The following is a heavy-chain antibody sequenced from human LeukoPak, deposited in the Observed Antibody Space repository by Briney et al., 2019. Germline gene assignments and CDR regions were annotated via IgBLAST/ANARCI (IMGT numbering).Heavy chain of an antibody. CDR3: ARTPLGAHSDF. V-gene: IGHV4-59*01. CDR1: GGSISDFY. J-gene: IGHJ4*02. D-gene: IGHD3-16*01. Sequence: SETLSLTCTVSGGSISDFYWGWIRQTPGKGLEWIGYIYYTGTTYYNPSLKSRVTISADTSQNRFSLRLSSVTAADTAVYFCARTPLGAHSDFWGQGTLVTVSP. CDR2: IYYTGTT.